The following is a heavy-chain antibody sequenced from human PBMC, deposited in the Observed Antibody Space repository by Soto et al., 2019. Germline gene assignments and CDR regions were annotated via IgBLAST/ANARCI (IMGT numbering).Heavy chain of an antibody. CDR1: GGSISSSSYY. CDR2: IYYSGST. Sequence: SETLSLTCTVSGGSISSSSYYWGWIRQPPGKGLESIGSIYYSGSTYYNPSLKSRVTISVDTSKNQFSLKLSSVTAADTAVYYCARRAAAAMNYYYGMDVWGQGTTVTVSS. J-gene: IGHJ6*02. V-gene: IGHV4-39*01. CDR3: ARRAAAAMNYYYGMDV. D-gene: IGHD2-2*01.